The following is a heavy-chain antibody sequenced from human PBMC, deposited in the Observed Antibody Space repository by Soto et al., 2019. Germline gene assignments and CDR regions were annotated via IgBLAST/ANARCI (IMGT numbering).Heavy chain of an antibody. J-gene: IGHJ6*03. CDR3: ARELGYCSGGSCYHDTYYYYMDV. D-gene: IGHD2-15*01. Sequence: EASVKVSCKASEYTFTSYYMHWVRQAPGQGLEWMRIINPSGGSTSYAQKFQGRVTMARDTSTSTVYMELSSLRSEDTAVYYCARELGYCSGGSCYHDTYYYYMDVWGKGTTVTV. V-gene: IGHV1-46*03. CDR1: EYTFTSYY. CDR2: INPSGGST.